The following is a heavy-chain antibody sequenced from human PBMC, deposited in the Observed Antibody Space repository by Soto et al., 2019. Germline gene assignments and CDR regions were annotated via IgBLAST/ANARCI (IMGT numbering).Heavy chain of an antibody. Sequence: EVQVVESGGGLVQPGGSLRLSCRFTFSMYSMRWVRLAPGKGLEWVAYISSGGSYIKYADSVKGRLTISRDNAKNSVSRRMYSAGVADTASYFFMRDKGGCYDSCFGSWGQRTLVSGCS. J-gene: IGHJ4*02. CDR2: ISSGGSYI. D-gene: IGHD1-26*01. V-gene: IGHV3-21*01. CDR1: FTFSMYS. CDR3: MRDKGGCYDSCFGS.